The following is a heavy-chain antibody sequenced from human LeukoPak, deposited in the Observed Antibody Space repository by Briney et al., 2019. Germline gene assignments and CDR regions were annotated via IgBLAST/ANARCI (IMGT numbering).Heavy chain of an antibody. Sequence: GGSLRLSCAASGFTFSNYWMSWVRQAPGKGLGWVANIKQDGGEKYYVNSVKGRFTISRDNAKNSLYLQMNSLRAEDTAVYYCARDKRGSAFDIWGQGTMVTVSS. D-gene: IGHD3-10*01. V-gene: IGHV3-7*01. CDR1: GFTFSNYW. CDR3: ARDKRGSAFDI. J-gene: IGHJ3*02. CDR2: IKQDGGEK.